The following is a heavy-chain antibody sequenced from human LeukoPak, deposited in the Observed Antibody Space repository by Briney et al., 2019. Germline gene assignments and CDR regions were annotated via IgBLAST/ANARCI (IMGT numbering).Heavy chain of an antibody. CDR3: ARDLGIAAAGPYYFDY. CDR2: ISSSSSYI. V-gene: IGHV3-21*01. J-gene: IGHJ4*02. Sequence: PGGSLRLSCAASGFTFSSYSMNWVRQAPGKGLEWVSSISSSSSYIYYADSVKGRFTISRDNAKNSLYLQMNSLRAEDTAVYYCARDLGIAAAGPYYFDYWGQGILVIVSS. D-gene: IGHD6-13*01. CDR1: GFTFSSYS.